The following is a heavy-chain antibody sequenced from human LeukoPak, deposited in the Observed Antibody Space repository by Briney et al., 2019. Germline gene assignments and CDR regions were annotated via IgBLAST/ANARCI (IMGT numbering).Heavy chain of an antibody. Sequence: GESLKISCKGSGYSFTSYWIGWVRQMPGKGLEWMGIIYPGDSDTRYSPSFQGQVTISADKSITTAYLHWSRLNASDTAVYYCARVTPIKIFDFWGQGTLVTVSS. CDR3: ARVTPIKIFDF. CDR2: IYPGDSDT. D-gene: IGHD5-12*01. J-gene: IGHJ4*02. CDR1: GYSFTSYW. V-gene: IGHV5-51*01.